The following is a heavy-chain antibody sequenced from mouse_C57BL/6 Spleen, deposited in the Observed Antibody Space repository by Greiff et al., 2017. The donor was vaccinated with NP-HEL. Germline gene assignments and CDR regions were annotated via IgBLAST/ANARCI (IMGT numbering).Heavy chain of an antibody. CDR3: AREENDYDGAWFAY. J-gene: IGHJ3*01. D-gene: IGHD2-4*01. CDR1: GYAFSSYW. Sequence: VQLQQSGAELVKPGASVKISCKASGYAFSSYWMNWVKQRPGKGLEWIGQIYPGDGDTNYNGKFKGKATLTADKSSSTAYMQLSSLTSEDSAVYFCAREENDYDGAWFAYWGQGTLVTVSA. CDR2: IYPGDGDT. V-gene: IGHV1-80*01.